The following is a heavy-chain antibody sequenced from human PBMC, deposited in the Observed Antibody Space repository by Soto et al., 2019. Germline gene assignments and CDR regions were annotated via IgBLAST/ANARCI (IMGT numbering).Heavy chain of an antibody. CDR3: ARDLWEQWLGFHAFDI. CDR1: GYTFTSYY. D-gene: IGHD6-19*01. J-gene: IGHJ3*02. Sequence: GASVKVSCKASGYTFTSYYMHWVRQAPGQGLEWMGIINPSGGSTSYAQKFQGRVTMTRDTSTSTVYMELSSLGSEDTAVYYCARDLWEQWLGFHAFDIWGQGTMVTVSS. CDR2: INPSGGST. V-gene: IGHV1-46*01.